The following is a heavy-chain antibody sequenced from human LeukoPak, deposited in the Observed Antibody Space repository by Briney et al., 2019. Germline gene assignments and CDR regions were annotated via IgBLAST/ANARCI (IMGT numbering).Heavy chain of an antibody. CDR3: AKTGGHYFDY. J-gene: IGHJ4*02. D-gene: IGHD7-27*01. CDR2: IYYSGST. V-gene: IGHV4-59*01. CDR1: GGSISSYY. Sequence: PSETLSLTCSVSGGSISSYYWSWIRQPPGKGLEWIGYIYYSGSTNYNPSLKSRVTISVDTSKNQFSLKLSSVTAADTAVYYCAKTGGHYFDYWGQGTLVTVSS.